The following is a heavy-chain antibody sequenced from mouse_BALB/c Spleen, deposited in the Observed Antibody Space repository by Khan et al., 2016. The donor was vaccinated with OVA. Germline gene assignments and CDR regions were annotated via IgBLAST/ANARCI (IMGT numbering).Heavy chain of an antibody. CDR3: ARHNYVPFAY. CDR2: INTGGDYI. J-gene: IGHJ3*01. D-gene: IGHD2-1*01. Sequence: EVELVESGGDLVKPGGSLKLSCAASGFTFSTYAMSWVRQTPDKRLEWVATINTGGDYIYYPDSVKGRFTFSRDNAKNTLYLQMSSLRSEDTAMYYCARHNYVPFAYWGQGTLVTVSA. V-gene: IGHV5-6*01. CDR1: GFTFSTYA.